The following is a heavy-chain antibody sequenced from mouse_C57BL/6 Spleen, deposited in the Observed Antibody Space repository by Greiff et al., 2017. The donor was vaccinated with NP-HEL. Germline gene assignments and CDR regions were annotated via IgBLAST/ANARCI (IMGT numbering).Heavy chain of an antibody. Sequence: QVQLKQSGAELVKPGASVKLSCKASGYTFTSYWMQWVKQRPGQGLEWIGEIDPSDSYTNYNQKFKGKATLTVDTSSSTAYMQLSSLTSEDSAVYYCATLDGNYVNYWGQGTTLTVSS. D-gene: IGHD2-1*01. CDR3: ATLDGNYVNY. V-gene: IGHV1-50*01. CDR1: GYTFTSYW. CDR2: IDPSDSYT. J-gene: IGHJ2*01.